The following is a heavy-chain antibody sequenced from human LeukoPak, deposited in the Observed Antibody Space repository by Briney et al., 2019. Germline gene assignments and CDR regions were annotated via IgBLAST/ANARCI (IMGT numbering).Heavy chain of an antibody. Sequence: SVKVSCKASGGTLSSYAISWVRQAPGQGLEWVGRIIPTIDMADYAQKFQGRVTMTRDTSTSTVYMELSSLRSEDTAVYYCARGGLSSSPYYYYYYYMDVWGKGTTVTVSS. J-gene: IGHJ6*03. CDR1: GGTLSSYA. CDR3: ARGGLSSSPYYYYYYYMDV. D-gene: IGHD6-6*01. CDR2: IIPTIDMA. V-gene: IGHV1-69*04.